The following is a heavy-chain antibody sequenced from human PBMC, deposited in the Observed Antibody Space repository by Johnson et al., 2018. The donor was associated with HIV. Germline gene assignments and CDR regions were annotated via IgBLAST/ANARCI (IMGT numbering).Heavy chain of an antibody. CDR2: IRDDGSDK. J-gene: IGHJ3*02. Sequence: QVQLVESGGGVVQPGGSLRLSCAASGFTFSDYGIHWVRQVPGKGLEWVAFIRDDGSDKFYGDSVKGRFTISRDNSKNTVHLQMNSLRADDTALYYCAKDLHPAVQWLAFDIWGQGTMLTVSS. CDR3: AKDLHPAVQWLAFDI. V-gene: IGHV3-30*02. D-gene: IGHD6-19*01. CDR1: GFTFSDYG.